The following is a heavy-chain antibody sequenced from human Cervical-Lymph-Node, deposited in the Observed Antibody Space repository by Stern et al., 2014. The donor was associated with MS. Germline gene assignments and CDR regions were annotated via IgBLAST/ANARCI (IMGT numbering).Heavy chain of an antibody. CDR3: ARDQGERGNWFDP. CDR1: GYSFIDYH. CDR2: INPHSGGT. Sequence: MQLVESGAEVKKPGASVEVSCKASGYSFIDYHIHWVRQAPGQGLEWMGRINPHSGGTNDAQKFQGRVTMTRDTSISTAYMDLSRLTSDDTAVYYCARDQGERGNWFDPWGQGTQVTVSS. V-gene: IGHV1-2*06. D-gene: IGHD2-21*01. J-gene: IGHJ5*02.